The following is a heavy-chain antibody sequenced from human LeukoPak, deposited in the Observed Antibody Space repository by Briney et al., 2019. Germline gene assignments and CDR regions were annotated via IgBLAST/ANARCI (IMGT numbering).Heavy chain of an antibody. V-gene: IGHV4-39*01. CDR3: ARQLAAGNDGFDV. D-gene: IGHD2-15*01. J-gene: IGHJ3*01. CDR1: GVSIYSSTYY. CDR2: IYYNEDT. Sequence: SETLSLTCSVSGVSIYSSTYYWAWLRQPPGKGLEFIGSIYYNEDTFHNPSLKSRLTISVDTSANLFSLRLTSVTAADTATYYCARQLAAGNDGFDVWGQGTVVTVSS.